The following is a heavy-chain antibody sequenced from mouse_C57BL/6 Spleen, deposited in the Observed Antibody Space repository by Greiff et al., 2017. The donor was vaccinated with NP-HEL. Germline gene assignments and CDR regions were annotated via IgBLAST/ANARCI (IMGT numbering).Heavy chain of an antibody. Sequence: QVQLQQPGAELVKPGASVKLSCKASGYTFTSYWMQWVKQRPGQGLEWIGEIDPSDSYTNYNQKFKGKATLTVDTSSSTAYMQLSSLTSEDSAVYYCARKTTVVATDFDVWGTGTTVTVSS. D-gene: IGHD1-1*01. V-gene: IGHV1-50*01. J-gene: IGHJ1*03. CDR2: IDPSDSYT. CDR1: GYTFTSYW. CDR3: ARKTTVVATDFDV.